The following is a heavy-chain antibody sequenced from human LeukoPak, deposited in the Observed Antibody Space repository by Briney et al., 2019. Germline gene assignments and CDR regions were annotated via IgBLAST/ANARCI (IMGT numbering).Heavy chain of an antibody. CDR2: ISGSGGST. Sequence: GGSLRLSCAVSGFTFSSYAINWVRQAPGKGLEWVSGISGSGGSTYYADSMKGRFTISRDNSKNTLYLQMNSLRAEDTAVYYCAKSDGSSWDEIIDYWGQGTLVTVSS. CDR1: GFTFSSYA. D-gene: IGHD6-13*01. CDR3: AKSDGSSWDEIIDY. V-gene: IGHV3-23*01. J-gene: IGHJ4*02.